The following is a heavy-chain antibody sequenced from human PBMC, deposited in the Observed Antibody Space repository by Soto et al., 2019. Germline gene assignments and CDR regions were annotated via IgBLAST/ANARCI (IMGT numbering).Heavy chain of an antibody. Sequence: ASVKFSCQASGYTFTASYIHWARQSSGKGLEWMGWISPSSGATQYAQKFQGWVTVTRDTSNSTVYLDVSRLKSDGSAVYYCARELYDNGPYGLDVWGQGTTVPVSS. CDR3: ARELYDNGPYGLDV. J-gene: IGHJ6*02. CDR1: GYTFTASY. D-gene: IGHD3-22*01. CDR2: ISPSSGAT. V-gene: IGHV1-2*04.